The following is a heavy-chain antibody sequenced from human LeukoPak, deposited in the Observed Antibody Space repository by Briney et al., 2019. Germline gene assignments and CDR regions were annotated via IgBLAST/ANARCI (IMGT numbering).Heavy chain of an antibody. Sequence: SETLSLTCTVSGGSIRSYYWSWIRQPAGKGLEWIGRIYSTGSTNYNPSLKSRVTMSVDTSKNQFSLRLRSVTAADTAVYYCARQIASAGTAGFDFWGQGALVTVS. D-gene: IGHD6-13*01. CDR1: GGSIRSYY. J-gene: IGHJ4*02. CDR3: ARQIASAGTAGFDF. V-gene: IGHV4-4*07. CDR2: IYSTGST.